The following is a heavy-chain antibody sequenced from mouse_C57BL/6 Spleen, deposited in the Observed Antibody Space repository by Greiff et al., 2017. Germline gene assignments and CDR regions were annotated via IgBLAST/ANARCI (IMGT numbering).Heavy chain of an antibody. CDR2: LSDGGSYT. CDR1: GFTFSSYA. Sequence: DVKLVESGGGLVKPGGSLKLSCAASGFTFSSYAMSWVRQTPEKRLEWVATLSDGGSYTYYPDNVKGRFTISRDNAKNNLYLQMSHLKSEDTAMYYCARDPHYYGSSYEAMDYWGPGTSVTVSS. D-gene: IGHD1-1*01. J-gene: IGHJ4*01. V-gene: IGHV5-4*01. CDR3: ARDPHYYGSSYEAMDY.